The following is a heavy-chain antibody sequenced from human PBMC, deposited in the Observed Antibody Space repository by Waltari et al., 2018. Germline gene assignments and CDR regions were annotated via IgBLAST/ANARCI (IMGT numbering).Heavy chain of an antibody. V-gene: IGHV3-64*07. CDR1: GFTLTWRV. CDR2: VNYYGGTT. D-gene: IGHD3-10*01. Sequence: DVELLESGGGLVQPGGSLRLSYAASGFTLTWRVRHWVRQAPGKGLEYVSGVNYYGGTTYYADSVKGRYIISRDNSKNTLYLQMGSLRAEDMAVYYCAREGVTRHTEFDYWGQGTLVTVSS. J-gene: IGHJ4*02. CDR3: AREGVTRHTEFDY.